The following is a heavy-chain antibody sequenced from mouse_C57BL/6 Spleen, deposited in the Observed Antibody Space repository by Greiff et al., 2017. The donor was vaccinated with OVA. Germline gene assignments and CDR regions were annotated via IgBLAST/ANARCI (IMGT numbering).Heavy chain of an antibody. CDR2: IYPGDGDT. CDR1: GYAFSSSW. Sequence: VKLKESGPELVKPGASVKISCKASGYAFSSSWMNWVKQRPGKGLEWIGRIYPGDGDTNYNGKFKGKATLTADKSSSTAYMQLSSLTSEDSAVYFCATRGSNYDAMDYWGQGTSVTVSS. D-gene: IGHD1-1*01. V-gene: IGHV1-82*01. J-gene: IGHJ4*01. CDR3: ATRGSNYDAMDY.